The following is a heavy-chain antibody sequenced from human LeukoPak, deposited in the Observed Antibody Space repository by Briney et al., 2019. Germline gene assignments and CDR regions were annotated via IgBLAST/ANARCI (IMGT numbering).Heavy chain of an antibody. CDR3: VKDLTGTWSFDY. J-gene: IGHJ4*02. V-gene: IGHV3-64D*06. D-gene: IGHD3-9*01. Sequence: GESLRLSCSTSGFTFSNHFMHWVRQAPGKGLEYVSSIGPNGASTLYADSVKGRFTISRDNSRNALYLQLTSLRLEDTALYYCVKDLTGTWSFDYWGQGTLVTVSS. CDR1: GFTFSNHF. CDR2: IGPNGAST.